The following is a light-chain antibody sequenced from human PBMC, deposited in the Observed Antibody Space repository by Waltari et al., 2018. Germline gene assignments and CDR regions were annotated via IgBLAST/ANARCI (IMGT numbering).Light chain of an antibody. CDR2: EVI. CDR1: NSDVGNYKL. Sequence: QSALTQPASVSVTPGQSLTISCTGHNSDVGNYKLVSWYQHHPGEPPKLWICEVIKRPSGVSNRFSGSKSGNTASLTISGLQAEDEADYYCCSYAGNGTYVFGTGTKVTVL. CDR3: CSYAGNGTYV. V-gene: IGLV2-23*02. J-gene: IGLJ1*01.